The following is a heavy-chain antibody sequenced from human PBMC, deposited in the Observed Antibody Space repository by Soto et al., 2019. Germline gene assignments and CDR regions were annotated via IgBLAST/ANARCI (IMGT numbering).Heavy chain of an antibody. CDR1: GGSISGYY. J-gene: IGHJ6*02. Sequence: AETRGRRCPVSGGSISGYYWRWIRQPAGKGRELIGRIYTSGSTNYNPSLKSRVTISVDTSKNHCSLKLGSVTAEDTAVYYGARGVLGYAMDVGGHGPTV. D-gene: IGHD6-6*01. CDR3: ARGVLGYAMDV. CDR2: IYTSGST. V-gene: IGHV4-4*07.